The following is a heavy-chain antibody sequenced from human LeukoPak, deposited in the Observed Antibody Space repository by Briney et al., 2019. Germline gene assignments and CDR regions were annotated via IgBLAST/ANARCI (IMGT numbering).Heavy chain of an antibody. CDR3: ARGGGYSGYDYRIFDY. Sequence: GGSVRLSCAASGFTFSGYGMHWARQAPGKGLEWVAIVWYDGSNKYYADSVKGRFTISRDNSKNTVYLQMNSLRAEDTAVYYCARGGGYSGYDYRIFDYWGQGTLVTLSS. V-gene: IGHV3-33*01. D-gene: IGHD5-12*01. CDR1: GFTFSGYG. J-gene: IGHJ4*02. CDR2: VWYDGSNK.